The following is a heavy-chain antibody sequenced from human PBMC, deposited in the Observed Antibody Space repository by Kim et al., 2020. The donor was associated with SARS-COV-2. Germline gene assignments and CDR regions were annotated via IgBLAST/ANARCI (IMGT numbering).Heavy chain of an antibody. Sequence: SETLSLTCTVSGGSISSGDYYWSWIRQPPGKGLEWIGYIYYSRSTYYNPSLKSRVTISVDTSKNQFSLKLSSVTAADTAVYYCARAHARYCSSTSCYYYYGMDVWGQGTTVTVSS. CDR2: IYYSRST. CDR1: GGSISSGDYY. CDR3: ARAHARYCSSTSCYYYYGMDV. J-gene: IGHJ6*02. D-gene: IGHD2-2*01. V-gene: IGHV4-30-4*01.